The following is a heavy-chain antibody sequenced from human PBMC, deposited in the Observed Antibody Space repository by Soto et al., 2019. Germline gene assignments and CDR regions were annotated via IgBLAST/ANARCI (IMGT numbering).Heavy chain of an antibody. J-gene: IGHJ4*02. CDR2: IIPIFGTA. Sequence: QVQLVQSGAEVKKPGSSVEVSCKASGGTFSSYAISWVRQAPGQGLEWMGGIIPIFGTANYAQKFQGRVTSTADESTSTAYMELSILISEDTAVYYCATGWVRGYSYGYGDYWGQGTLVTVSS. D-gene: IGHD5-18*01. V-gene: IGHV1-69*01. CDR1: GGTFSSYA. CDR3: ATGWVRGYSYGYGDY.